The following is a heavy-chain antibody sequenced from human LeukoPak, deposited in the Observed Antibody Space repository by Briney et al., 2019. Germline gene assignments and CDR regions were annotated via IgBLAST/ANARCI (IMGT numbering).Heavy chain of an antibody. CDR1: GYTFTSYY. Sequence: ASVKVSCKASGYTFTSYYMHWVRQAPGQGLEWMGIINPSGGSTSYAQKFQGRVTMTRDMSTSTVYMELSSLRSEDTAVYYCAREYGDDGSSGYYYYYYYMDVWGKGTTVTVSS. V-gene: IGHV1-46*01. D-gene: IGHD3-22*01. J-gene: IGHJ6*03. CDR2: INPSGGST. CDR3: AREYGDDGSSGYYYYYYYMDV.